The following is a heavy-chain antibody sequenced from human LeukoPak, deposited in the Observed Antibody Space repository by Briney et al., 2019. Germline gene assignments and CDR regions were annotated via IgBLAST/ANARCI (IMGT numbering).Heavy chain of an antibody. CDR1: GGSISSYY. CDR3: ASSSLPQYYDFWSGPRPYMDV. CDR2: IYYSGST. J-gene: IGHJ6*03. V-gene: IGHV4-59*08. D-gene: IGHD3-3*01. Sequence: SETLSLTCTVSGGSISSYYWSWIRQPPGKGLEWIGYIYYSGSTNYNPSLKSRVTISVDTSKNQFSLKLSSVTAADTAVYYCASSSLPQYYDFWSGPRPYMDVWGKGTTVTVSS.